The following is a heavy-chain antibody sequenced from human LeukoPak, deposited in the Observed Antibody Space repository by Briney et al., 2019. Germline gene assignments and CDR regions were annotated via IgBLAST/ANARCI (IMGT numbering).Heavy chain of an antibody. CDR2: IYYSGST. Sequence: SETLSLTCIVSGGSINYFYWRWIRQPPGKGLEWIGYIYYSGSTNYNPSLRSRVAMSVDTSKNHFSLELRSVTAADTAVYYCARLGSYFDYWGQGALVTVSS. J-gene: IGHJ4*02. D-gene: IGHD3-16*01. V-gene: IGHV4-59*08. CDR1: GGSINYFY. CDR3: ARLGSYFDY.